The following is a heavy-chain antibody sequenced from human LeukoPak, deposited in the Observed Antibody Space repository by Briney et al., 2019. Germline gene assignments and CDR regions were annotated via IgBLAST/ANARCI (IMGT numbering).Heavy chain of an antibody. V-gene: IGHV4-38-2*02. Sequence: SETLSLTCTVSHYSISSNYYWGWIRQPPGKGLEWIGSIYHSGSTYYNPSLKSRVTISVDTSKNQFSLKLTSVTAADTAVYYCARSSGYMSYWGQGTLVTVAS. CDR2: IYHSGST. CDR3: ARSSGYMSY. J-gene: IGHJ4*02. D-gene: IGHD3-22*01. CDR1: HYSISSNYY.